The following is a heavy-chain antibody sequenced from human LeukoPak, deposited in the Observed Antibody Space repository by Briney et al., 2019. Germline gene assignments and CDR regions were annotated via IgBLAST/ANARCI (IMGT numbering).Heavy chain of an antibody. Sequence: GGSLRLSCAASGFTSSTYTMHWVRQAPGKGLEYVSAISSNGGTTYYANSVKGRFTISRDNSKNTLYLQMGSLRAEDMAVYYCARTPSGVVVITSYDYWGQGTLVTVSS. J-gene: IGHJ4*02. V-gene: IGHV3-64*01. D-gene: IGHD3-22*01. CDR3: ARTPSGVVVITSYDY. CDR2: ISSNGGTT. CDR1: GFTSSTYT.